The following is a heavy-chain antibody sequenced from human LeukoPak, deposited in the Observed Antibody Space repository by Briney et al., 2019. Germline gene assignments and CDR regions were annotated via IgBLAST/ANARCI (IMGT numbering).Heavy chain of an antibody. Sequence: SETLSLTCTVSGGSISSYYWSWIRQPPGKGLEWIGYIYYSGSTSYNPSLKSRVTISVDTSKNQFSLKLSSVTAADTAVYYCARDGPSYYYDSSGQGYAFDIWGQGTMVTVSS. CDR2: IYYSGST. D-gene: IGHD3-22*01. J-gene: IGHJ3*02. V-gene: IGHV4-59*12. CDR1: GGSISSYY. CDR3: ARDGPSYYYDSSGQGYAFDI.